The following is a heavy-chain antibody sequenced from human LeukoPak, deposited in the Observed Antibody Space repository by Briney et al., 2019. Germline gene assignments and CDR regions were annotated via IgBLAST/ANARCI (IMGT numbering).Heavy chain of an antibody. CDR3: ARAPSGYSSGWYLDY. D-gene: IGHD6-19*01. CDR1: GGTFSSYA. V-gene: IGHV1-69*13. Sequence: SVKVSCKASGGTFSSYAVSWVRQAPGQGLEWMGGIIPIFGTANYAQKFQGRVTITADESTSTAYMELSSLRSEDTAVYYCARAPSGYSSGWYLDYWGQGTLVTVSS. J-gene: IGHJ4*02. CDR2: IIPIFGTA.